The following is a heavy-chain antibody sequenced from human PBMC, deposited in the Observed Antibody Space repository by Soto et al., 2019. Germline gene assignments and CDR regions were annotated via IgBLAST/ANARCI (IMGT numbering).Heavy chain of an antibody. Sequence: PSETLSLTCTVSGGSISSSSYYWGWIRQPPGKGLEWIGSIYYSGSTYYNPSLKSRVTISVDTSKNQFSLKLSSVTAADTAVYYCARLTLSYYDIPRGTIHYWGQGPLVTVSS. CDR3: ARLTLSYYDIPRGTIHY. CDR2: IYYSGST. D-gene: IGHD3-9*01. V-gene: IGHV4-39*01. CDR1: GGSISSSSYY. J-gene: IGHJ4*02.